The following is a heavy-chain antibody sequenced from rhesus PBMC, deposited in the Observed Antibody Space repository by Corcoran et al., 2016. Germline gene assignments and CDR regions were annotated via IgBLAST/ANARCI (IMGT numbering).Heavy chain of an antibody. CDR1: GFSISTSGMG. CDR2: MYWDDDK. CDR3: ARGTAAAVDY. V-gene: IGHV2-174*01. D-gene: IGHD6-13*01. J-gene: IGHJ4*01. Sequence: QVTLKESGPALVKPTQTLTLTCTFSGFSISTSGMGVGWIRQPPGKALEWLALMYWDDDKYYRTSLKIMHTNSRDTSENPVVLTMTNMDPVDTATYYCARGTAAAVDYWGQGVLVTVSS.